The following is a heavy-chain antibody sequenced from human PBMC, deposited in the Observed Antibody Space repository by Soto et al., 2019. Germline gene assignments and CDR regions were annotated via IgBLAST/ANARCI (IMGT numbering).Heavy chain of an antibody. CDR2: ISYDGSNK. J-gene: IGHJ5*02. V-gene: IGHV3-30-3*01. Sequence: GGSLRLSCAASGFTFSSYAMHWVRQAPGKGLEWVAVISYDGSNKYYADSVKGRFTISRDNSKNTLYLQMNSLRAEDTAVYYCARAPADLDTAMVTWGQGTLVTVSS. CDR3: ARAPADLDTAMVT. CDR1: GFTFSSYA. D-gene: IGHD5-18*01.